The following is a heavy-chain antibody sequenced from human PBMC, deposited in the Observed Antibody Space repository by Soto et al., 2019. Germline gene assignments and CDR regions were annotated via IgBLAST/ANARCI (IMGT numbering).Heavy chain of an antibody. Sequence: SETLSLTCTVSGGSISSGGYYWSWIRQHPGKGLEWIGYIYYSGSTYYNPSLKRRVTISVDTSKNQFSLKLSSVTAADTAVYYCARGITMVRGVQNNWFDPWGQGTLVTVSS. V-gene: IGHV4-31*03. CDR3: ARGITMVRGVQNNWFDP. CDR2: IYYSGST. CDR1: GGSISSGGYY. D-gene: IGHD3-10*01. J-gene: IGHJ5*02.